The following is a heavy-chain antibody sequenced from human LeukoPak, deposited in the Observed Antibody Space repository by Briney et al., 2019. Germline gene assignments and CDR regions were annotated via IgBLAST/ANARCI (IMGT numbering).Heavy chain of an antibody. Sequence: GGSLRLSCTASGFTFRDAWMIWVRQAPGKGLEWVGRIKSRADGGTPDYAAPVTGRITISRDDSNGTLFLQMNSLTTEDTAVYYCATQGVLDAFDSWGQGTMVIVSS. J-gene: IGHJ3*02. CDR1: GFTFRDAW. CDR2: IKSRADGGTP. V-gene: IGHV3-15*01. CDR3: ATQGVLDAFDS. D-gene: IGHD3-10*01.